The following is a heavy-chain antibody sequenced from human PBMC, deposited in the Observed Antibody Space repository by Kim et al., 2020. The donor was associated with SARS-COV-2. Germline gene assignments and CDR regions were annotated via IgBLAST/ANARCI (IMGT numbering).Heavy chain of an antibody. V-gene: IGHV3-33*01. CDR3: ARDSYGMDV. Sequence: SNGYYSDSVEGRFTISRDNSKNTLSLQMNSLRAEDTALYYCARDSYGMDVWGQGTTVTVSS. J-gene: IGHJ6*02. CDR2: SNG.